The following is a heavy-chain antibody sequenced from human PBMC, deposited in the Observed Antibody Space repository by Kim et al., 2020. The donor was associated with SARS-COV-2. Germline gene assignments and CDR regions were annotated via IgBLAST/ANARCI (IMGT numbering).Heavy chain of an antibody. D-gene: IGHD2-2*01. J-gene: IGHJ4*02. V-gene: IGHV3-11*06. CDR3: ARDCSSTSCYQAFDY. Sequence: GGSLRLSCAASGFTFSDYYMSWIRQAPGKGLEWVSYISSSSSYTNYADSVKGRFTISRDNAKNSLYLQMNSLRAEDTAVYYCARDCSSTSCYQAFDYWGQGTLVTVSS. CDR1: GFTFSDYY. CDR2: ISSSSSYT.